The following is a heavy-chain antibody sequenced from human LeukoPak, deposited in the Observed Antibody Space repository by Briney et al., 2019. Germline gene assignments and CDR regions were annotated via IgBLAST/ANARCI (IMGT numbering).Heavy chain of an antibody. CDR2: MSPNSGNT. CDR3: ATAKSGYDSNWFDP. J-gene: IGHJ5*02. V-gene: IGHV1-8*01. CDR1: GYTFTSYD. D-gene: IGHD5-12*01. Sequence: GASVKVSCKASGYTFTSYDINWVRQATGQGFEWMGWMSPNSGNTGYAQKFQGRVTMTRSSSMSTAYMELSSLRSEDTAVYYCATAKSGYDSNWFDPWGQGTLVTVSS.